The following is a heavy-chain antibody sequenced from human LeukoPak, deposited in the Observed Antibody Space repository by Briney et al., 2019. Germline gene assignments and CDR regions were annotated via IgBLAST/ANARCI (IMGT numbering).Heavy chain of an antibody. D-gene: IGHD6-6*01. CDR1: GFTFTNYA. J-gene: IGHJ4*02. CDR2: ISGDGTFI. CDR3: ARVAGSSLSRARFDY. V-gene: IGHV3-23*01. Sequence: GGPRSLSCAASGFTFTNYAVNGVRKAPGKGRRWFSPISGDGTFIYYTESAKGRFTISRDNSMSTVYLQMNSLRAEDTAIYYCARVAGSSLSRARFDYWGPGTLVTVSS.